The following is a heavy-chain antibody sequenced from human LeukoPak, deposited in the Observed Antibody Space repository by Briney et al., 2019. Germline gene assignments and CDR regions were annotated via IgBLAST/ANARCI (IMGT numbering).Heavy chain of an antibody. CDR2: IRSQEFGGTT. J-gene: IGHJ5*02. CDR1: GFTFRDYG. D-gene: IGHD3-10*01. Sequence: AGGSLRLSCRASGFTFRDYGMTWVRQAPGKGLQWIGFIRSQEFGGTTEHATSLEGRFTISRGDSKSIAYLQMNSLKTEDTAVYYCARVLVTMVRGVIDWVDPWGQGTLVTVSS. V-gene: IGHV3-49*04. CDR3: ARVLVTMVRGVIDWVDP.